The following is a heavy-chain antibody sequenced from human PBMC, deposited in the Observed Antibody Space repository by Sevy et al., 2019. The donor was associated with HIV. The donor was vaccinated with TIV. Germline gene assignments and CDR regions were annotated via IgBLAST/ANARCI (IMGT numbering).Heavy chain of an antibody. D-gene: IGHD1-26*01. CDR2: ISYDGSNK. CDR1: GFTFSSYG. CDR3: AKVRWELINALVDTLFDY. V-gene: IGHV3-30*18. J-gene: IGHJ4*02. Sequence: GGSLRLSCAASGFTFSSYGMHWVRQAPGKGLEWVAVISYDGSNKYYADSVKGRFTISRDNSKNTLYLQMNSLRAEDTAVYYCAKVRWELINALVDTLFDYWGQGTLVTVS.